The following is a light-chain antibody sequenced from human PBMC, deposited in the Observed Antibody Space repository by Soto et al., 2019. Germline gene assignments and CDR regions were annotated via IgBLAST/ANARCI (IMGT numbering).Light chain of an antibody. CDR2: AAS. CDR1: QSVSSSY. V-gene: IGKV3-20*01. Sequence: EIVLTQSPGTLSLSPGERATLSCRASQSVSSSYLAWYQQKPGQAPMLLIYAASTRATGVPDRFSGSGSGTDFTLTISRLEAEDFAVYHCQQLGRIPYTFGQGTKLEIK. J-gene: IGKJ2*01. CDR3: QQLGRIPYT.